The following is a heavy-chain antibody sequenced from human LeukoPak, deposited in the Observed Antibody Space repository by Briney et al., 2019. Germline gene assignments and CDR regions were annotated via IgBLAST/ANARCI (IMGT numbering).Heavy chain of an antibody. CDR2: IYHSGST. J-gene: IGHJ6*02. V-gene: IGHV4-4*02. D-gene: IGHD3-9*01. CDR1: GGFISSSNW. Sequence: SETLSLTCAVSGGFISSSNWWSWVRQPPGKGLEWIGEIYHSGSTNYNPSLKSRVTISVDKPKNQFSLKVSSATAADTAVYYCARAGVFSSGIYYYVMDVWGEGTRVSVS. CDR3: ARAGVFSSGIYYYVMDV.